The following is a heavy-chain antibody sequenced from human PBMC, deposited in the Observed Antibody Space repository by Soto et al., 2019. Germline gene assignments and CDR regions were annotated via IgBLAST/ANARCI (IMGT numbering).Heavy chain of an antibody. J-gene: IGHJ5*01. CDR1: GGSISSGGYY. V-gene: IGHV4-31*03. D-gene: IGHD1-26*01. CDR3: ARHSASWQWFDY. CDR2: IYYSGST. Sequence: QVQLQESGPGLVKPSQTLSLTCSVSGGSISSGGYYWSWIRQHPEKGLEWIEYIYYSGSTNYNPSLKSRVIISVDTSSNRFSLDLRSVTAADTAIYYCARHSASWQWFDYWGQGTLVTVSS.